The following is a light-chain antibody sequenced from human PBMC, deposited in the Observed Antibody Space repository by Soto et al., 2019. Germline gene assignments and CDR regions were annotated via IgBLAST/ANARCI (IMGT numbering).Light chain of an antibody. CDR1: SSDVGSYKY. Sequence: QYALTQPASVSGSPGQAIRISCTGTSSDVGSYKYVSWYQQRPGKAPKLMIYDVNNRPSGVSNRFSGSKSGNSASLTISGLQAEDEADYYCSSYTRSSTYVFRTGTKVTVL. V-gene: IGLV2-14*01. J-gene: IGLJ1*01. CDR2: DVN. CDR3: SSYTRSSTYV.